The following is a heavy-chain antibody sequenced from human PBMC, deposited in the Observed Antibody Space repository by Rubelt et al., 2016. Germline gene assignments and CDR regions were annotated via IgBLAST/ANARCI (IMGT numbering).Heavy chain of an antibody. Sequence: QVQLQQWGAGLLKPSETLSLTCAVYGGSFSGYYWSWIRQPPGKGLEWIGEINHSGSTNYNPSLKSRFSISVDTSKNQFSLQLSSVTAADTAVYYCARGIVVVVAAMGGWFDPWGQGTLVTVSS. CDR2: INHSGST. CDR3: ARGIVVVVAAMGGWFDP. D-gene: IGHD2-15*01. CDR1: GGSFSGYY. V-gene: IGHV4-34*01. J-gene: IGHJ5*02.